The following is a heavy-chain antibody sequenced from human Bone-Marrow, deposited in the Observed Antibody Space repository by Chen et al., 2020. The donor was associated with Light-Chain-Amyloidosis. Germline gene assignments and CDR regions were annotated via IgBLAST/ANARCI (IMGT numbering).Heavy chain of an antibody. CDR3: AKRPPYPSIYGMDV. CDR2: ISGSGGST. V-gene: IGHV3-23*01. CDR1: GFTFSSYA. J-gene: IGHJ6*02. Sequence: EVQLLESGGGLVQPGGSLRLSCAAAGFTFSSYAMSWVRQAPGKGLEWVSGISGSGGSTYYADSVKGRFTISRDNSKNTLYLQMNSLRAEDTAVYYCAKRPPYPSIYGMDVWGQGTTVTVSS. D-gene: IGHD2-21*01.